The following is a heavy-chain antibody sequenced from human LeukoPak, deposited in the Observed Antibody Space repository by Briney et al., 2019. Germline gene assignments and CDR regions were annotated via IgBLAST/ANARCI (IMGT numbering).Heavy chain of an antibody. CDR2: IRYDGSNK. CDR1: GFIFNKYG. J-gene: IGHJ3*02. V-gene: IGHV3-30*02. Sequence: PGGSLRLSCAASGFIFNKYGMHWVRQAPGKGLEWVAFIRYDGSNKDYADSVKGRFTISRDNSKNTLYLQMNSLRAEDTAVYYCAKARPSVTVTGNGAFDIWGQGTMVTVSS. D-gene: IGHD6-19*01. CDR3: AKARPSVTVTGNGAFDI.